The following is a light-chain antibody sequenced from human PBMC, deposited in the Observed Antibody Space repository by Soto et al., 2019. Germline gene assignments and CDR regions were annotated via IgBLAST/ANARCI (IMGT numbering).Light chain of an antibody. V-gene: IGKV3-20*01. Sequence: EIVIIQCPRIFPQSQGDRATXSCRASHIVSNNSLAWYQQKPCQAPSLLLYVASNRATGIPDRFSRRGSGTDFTLNISRLESQDFAVYYLPQYRKSGSFGQATKVEMK. CDR1: HIVSNNS. J-gene: IGKJ1*01. CDR2: VAS. CDR3: PQYRKSGS.